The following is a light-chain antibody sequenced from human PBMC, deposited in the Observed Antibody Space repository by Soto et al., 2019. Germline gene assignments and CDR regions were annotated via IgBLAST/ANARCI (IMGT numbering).Light chain of an antibody. J-gene: IGKJ4*01. CDR2: DAS. Sequence: PGERATLSCRASQSVSSYLAWYQQKPVQAPRLLISDASNRATGIPARFSGSGSGTDFTLTISSLEPEDFAVYYCQQRSNWPGLTFGGGTKVEIK. CDR3: QQRSNWPGLT. CDR1: QSVSSY. V-gene: IGKV3-11*01.